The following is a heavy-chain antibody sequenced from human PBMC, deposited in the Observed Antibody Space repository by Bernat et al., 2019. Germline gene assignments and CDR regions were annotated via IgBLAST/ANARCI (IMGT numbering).Heavy chain of an antibody. V-gene: IGHV3-72*01. Sequence: EMQLVQSGGGLVQPGGSLRLACAGSEFTVSGHFIDGVRQAPGKGLEWIGRTRDTPQYAASVKGRFSMSRDDPKNLLYLQMNSLKSEDTAVYYCLGWYYGMNVWGQGTTVTVS. CDR1: EFTVSGHF. CDR3: LGWYYGMNV. D-gene: IGHD6-19*01. J-gene: IGHJ6*02. CDR2: TRDTP.